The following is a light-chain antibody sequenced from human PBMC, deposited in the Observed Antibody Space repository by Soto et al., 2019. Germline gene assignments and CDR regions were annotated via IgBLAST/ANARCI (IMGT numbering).Light chain of an antibody. CDR2: AVS. CDR1: QSISSW. J-gene: IGKJ1*01. V-gene: IGKV1-5*01. CDR3: QQYLGHPSA. Sequence: DIQMTQSPSTLSASVGDRVTITCRASQSISSWSAWYQHTPGKAPKLLIFAVSSFQSGAPSRFSGSGSATELTLTIDSLQHDDFATYYCQQYLGHPSAFGQGTKVDIK.